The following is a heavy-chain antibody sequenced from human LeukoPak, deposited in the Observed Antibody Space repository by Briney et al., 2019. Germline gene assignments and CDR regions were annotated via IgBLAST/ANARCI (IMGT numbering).Heavy chain of an antibody. CDR3: ARGPVVVVPAAISVWFDP. CDR2: INHSGST. D-gene: IGHD2-2*01. Sequence: NPSETLSLTCAVYGGSFSGYYWSWIRQPPGKGLEWIGEINHSGSTNYNPSLKSRVTISVDTSKNQFSLKLSSVTAADTAVYYCARGPVVVVPAAISVWFDPWGQRTLVTVSS. J-gene: IGHJ5*02. V-gene: IGHV4-34*01. CDR1: GGSFSGYY.